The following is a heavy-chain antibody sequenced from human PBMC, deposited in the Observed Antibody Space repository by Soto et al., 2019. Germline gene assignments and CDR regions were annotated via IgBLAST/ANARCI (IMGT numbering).Heavy chain of an antibody. J-gene: IGHJ4*02. D-gene: IGHD3-22*01. Sequence: EVQLVESGGGLVQPGRSLRFSGAASGFTFDDYAMHWVRQAPGKGLDGVPGISWNSGSIGYADYVKGRFTISRDNAKNSLYLQMNSLRAEDTALYYCAKDSGGSSGYYLDYWGQGTLVTVSS. CDR3: AKDSGGSSGYYLDY. V-gene: IGHV3-9*01. CDR2: ISWNSGSI. CDR1: GFTFDDYA.